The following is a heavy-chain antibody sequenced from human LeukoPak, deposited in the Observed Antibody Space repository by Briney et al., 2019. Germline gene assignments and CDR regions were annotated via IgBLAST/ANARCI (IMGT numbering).Heavy chain of an antibody. CDR3: ARDKTSMVNTLMD. D-gene: IGHD4/OR15-4a*01. V-gene: IGHV1-2*02. Sequence: ASVKVSRKASGYTFTDYYMDWVRQAPGQGLEWMGWINPNSGSTNYAQKFQGRVTMTRDTSISTAYMELSSLTSDDTAVYYCARDKTSMVNTLMDWGQGTLVTVST. CDR2: INPNSGST. J-gene: IGHJ4*02. CDR1: GYTFTDYY.